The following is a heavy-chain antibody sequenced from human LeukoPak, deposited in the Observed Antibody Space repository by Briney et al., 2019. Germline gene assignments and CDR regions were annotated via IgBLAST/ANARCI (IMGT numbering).Heavy chain of an antibody. J-gene: IGHJ4*02. CDR1: GASVSSGKTY. CDR2: IYSGGST. D-gene: IGHD3-9*01. CDR3: ASSFTQTGYMEFDY. Sequence: SETLSLTCSVSGASVSSGKTYWSWIRQTPGKGLEWIGYIYSGGSTDYNPSLKSRVTISLDTSKNQFSLQLRSVIAADTAVYYCASSFTQTGYMEFDYWGQGALVTVSS. V-gene: IGHV4-61*01.